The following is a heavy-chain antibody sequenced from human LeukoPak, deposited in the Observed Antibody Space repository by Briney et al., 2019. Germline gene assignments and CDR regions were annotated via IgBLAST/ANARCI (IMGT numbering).Heavy chain of an antibody. CDR2: MNPNSGNT. J-gene: IGHJ4*02. CDR1: GYTFTSYD. D-gene: IGHD2-15*01. CDR3: ARGRLEYGGSCYTFDY. V-gene: IGHV1-8*03. Sequence: ASVKVSCKASGYTFTSYDINWVRQATGQGLEWMGWMNPNSGNTGYAQKFQGRVTITRNTSISTAYMELSSLRSEDTAVYYCARGRLEYGGSCYTFDYWGQGTLVTVSS.